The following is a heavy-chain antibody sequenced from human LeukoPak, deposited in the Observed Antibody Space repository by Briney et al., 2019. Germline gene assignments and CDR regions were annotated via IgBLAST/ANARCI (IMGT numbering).Heavy chain of an antibody. Sequence: ASVKVSCKASGYTFTSYGISWVRQAPGQGLEWMGWISAYNGNTNYAQKLQGRVTMTTDTSTSTAYMELRSPRSDDTAVYYCARDWGAYDSSGYYYYEIDYWGQGTLVTVSS. CDR1: GYTFTSYG. J-gene: IGHJ4*02. D-gene: IGHD3-22*01. CDR2: ISAYNGNT. V-gene: IGHV1-18*01. CDR3: ARDWGAYDSSGYYYYEIDY.